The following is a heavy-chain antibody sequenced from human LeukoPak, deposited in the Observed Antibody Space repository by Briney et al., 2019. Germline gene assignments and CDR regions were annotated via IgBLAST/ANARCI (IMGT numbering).Heavy chain of an antibody. J-gene: IGHJ6*03. D-gene: IGHD3-22*01. CDR2: ISSSSSYI. V-gene: IGHV3-21*01. Sequence: GGSLRLSCAASGFTFSSYSMNWVRQAPGKGLEWVSSISSSSSYIYYADSVKGRFTISRDNAKNSLYLQMNSLRAEDTAVYYCARDSSDWDYYYYMDVWGKGTTVTVSS. CDR3: ARDSSDWDYYYYMDV. CDR1: GFTFSSYS.